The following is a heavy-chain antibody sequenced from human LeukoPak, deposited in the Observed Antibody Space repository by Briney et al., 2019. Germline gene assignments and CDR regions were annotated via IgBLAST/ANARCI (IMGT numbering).Heavy chain of an antibody. Sequence: GGSLRLSCAASGFTFSSYAMSWVRQAPGKGLEWVSSISSSSDYIYYADSLKGRFTISSDNAKNSLYLQMNSLRAEDTAVYYCAREEGGAGLYGFDIWGQGTMVTVSS. CDR1: GFTFSSYA. V-gene: IGHV3-21*01. CDR2: ISSSSDYI. CDR3: AREEGGAGLYGFDI. J-gene: IGHJ3*02. D-gene: IGHD1-26*01.